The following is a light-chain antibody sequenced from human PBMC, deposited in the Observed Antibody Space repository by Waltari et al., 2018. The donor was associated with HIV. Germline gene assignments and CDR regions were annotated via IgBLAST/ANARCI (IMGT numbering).Light chain of an antibody. J-gene: IGLJ2*01. CDR2: DVT. CDR1: SSAVGAYNY. CDR3: ASHAGSKDV. Sequence: QSALTQPPSASGSPGQSVTISCTGTSSAVGAYNYVSWFQQHTGKAPKLMIYDVTKRPSGVPDRFSGSKSGNPASLTVPGLQAEYEADYYCASHAGSKDVFGGGTRLTVL. V-gene: IGLV2-8*01.